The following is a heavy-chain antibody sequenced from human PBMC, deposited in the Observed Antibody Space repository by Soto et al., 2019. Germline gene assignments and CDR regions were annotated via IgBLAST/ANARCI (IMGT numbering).Heavy chain of an antibody. CDR2: IYYSGDT. CDR3: ARHLLVSIGDPWYFDL. CDR1: GGSISGYY. V-gene: IGHV4-59*08. J-gene: IGHJ2*01. D-gene: IGHD3-3*02. Sequence: QVQLQESGPGLVKPSETLSLTCTVSGGSISGYYWSWIRQPPGKGLEWVGYIYYSGDTNSTPSLKRRVTMSVDKSKNQFSLNLSSVTAADTAVYYCARHLLVSIGDPWYFDLWGRGTLVTVSS.